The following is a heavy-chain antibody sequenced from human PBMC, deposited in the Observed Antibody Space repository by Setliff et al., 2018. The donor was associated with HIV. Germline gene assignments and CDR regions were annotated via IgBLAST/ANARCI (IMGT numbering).Heavy chain of an antibody. D-gene: IGHD2-2*01. CDR3: ARAALRYCTSTSCPRVDAFDI. V-gene: IGHV3-30*07. CDR1: GFTFNSYS. J-gene: IGHJ3*02. Sequence: QPWGSRRLSCADSGFTFNSYSMHWVRQAPGKGLEWLAVISYNGGNTYYADSVKGRFTISRDNTKNSLYLQMNSLRAEDTAVYYCARAALRYCTSTSCPRVDAFDIWGQGTMVTVSS. CDR2: ISYNGGNT.